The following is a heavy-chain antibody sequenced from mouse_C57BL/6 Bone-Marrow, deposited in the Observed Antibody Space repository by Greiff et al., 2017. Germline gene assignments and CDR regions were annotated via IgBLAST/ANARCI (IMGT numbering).Heavy chain of an antibody. CDR2: IYPGSGST. J-gene: IGHJ2*01. CDR3: AREQAQATDY. CDR1: GYTFTGYW. Sequence: QVQLQQSGAELMKPGASVKLSCKATGYTFTGYWIEWVKQRPGHGLEWIGDIYPGSGSTNYNEKFKSKATLTVDTSSSTAYMQLSSLTSEDSAVYYCAREQAQATDYWCQGTTLTVSS. V-gene: IGHV1-9*01. D-gene: IGHD3-2*02.